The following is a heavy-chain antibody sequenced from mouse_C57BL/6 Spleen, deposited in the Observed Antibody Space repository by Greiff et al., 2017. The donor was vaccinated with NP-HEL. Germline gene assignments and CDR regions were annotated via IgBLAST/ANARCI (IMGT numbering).Heavy chain of an antibody. CDR2: ISDGGSYT. Sequence: EVQGVESGGGLVKPGGSLKLSCAASGFTFSSYAMSWVRQTPEKRLEWVATISDGGSYTYYPDNVKGRFTISRDNAKNNLYLQMSHLKSEDTAMYYCARRGGTGWYFDVWGTGTTVTVSS. J-gene: IGHJ1*03. V-gene: IGHV5-4*03. CDR1: GFTFSSYA. D-gene: IGHD4-1*01. CDR3: ARRGGTGWYFDV.